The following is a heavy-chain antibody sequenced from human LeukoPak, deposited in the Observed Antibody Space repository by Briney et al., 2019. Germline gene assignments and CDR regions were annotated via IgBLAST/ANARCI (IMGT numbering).Heavy chain of an antibody. CDR3: ASDRYYYDSSGYLSMSQYNWFDP. V-gene: IGHV3-23*01. D-gene: IGHD3-22*01. CDR2: ISGSGGST. CDR1: GFTFSSYA. Sequence: GGSLRLSCAASGFTFSSYAMSWVRQAPGKGLEWVSAISGSGGSTYYADSVKGRLTISRDNSKNTLYLKMNSLRAEDTAVYYCASDRYYYDSSGYLSMSQYNWFDPWGQGTLVTVSS. J-gene: IGHJ5*02.